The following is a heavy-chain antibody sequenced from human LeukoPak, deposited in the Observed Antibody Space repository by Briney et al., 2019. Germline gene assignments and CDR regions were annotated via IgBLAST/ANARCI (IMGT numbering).Heavy chain of an antibody. CDR2: ISSSGSTI. CDR3: AELGITMIGGV. Sequence: SLRLSWAVAGFTLSSYEMNWVRQAPGKGLGWDSYISSSGSTIYYANSVKGRFTISRDNAKNSLYLQMNSLRAEDTAVYYCAELGITMIGGVWGKGTTVTISS. CDR1: GFTLSSYE. D-gene: IGHD3-10*02. V-gene: IGHV3-48*03. J-gene: IGHJ6*04.